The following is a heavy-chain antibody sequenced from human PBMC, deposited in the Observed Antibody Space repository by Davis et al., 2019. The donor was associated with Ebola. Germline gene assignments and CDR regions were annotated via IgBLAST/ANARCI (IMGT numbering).Heavy chain of an antibody. V-gene: IGHV1-46*03. CDR1: GYTFTSYY. CDR2: INPSGGST. J-gene: IGHJ6*02. D-gene: IGHD2-15*01. CDR3: AREDIVVVVAATQPDQYYYGMDV. Sequence: AASVKVSCKASGYTFTSYYMHWVRQAPGQGLEWMGIINPSGGSTSYAQKFQGRVTMTRDTSTSTVYMELSSLRSEDTAVYYCAREDIVVVVAATQPDQYYYGMDVWGQGTTVTVSS.